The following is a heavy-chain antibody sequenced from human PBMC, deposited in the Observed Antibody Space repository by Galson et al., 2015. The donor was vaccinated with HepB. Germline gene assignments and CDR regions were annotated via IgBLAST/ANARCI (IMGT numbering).Heavy chain of an antibody. D-gene: IGHD4-23*01. Sequence: SLRLSCAASGFTFTSYGMHWVRQAPGKGLEWVAFIRFDGSNKNYADSVKGRFTISRDNSKDTLYLQMNSLRAEDTAVYYCAKDPDYGGKLGYYYGMGVWGQGTTVTVSS. J-gene: IGHJ6*02. CDR3: AKDPDYGGKLGYYYGMGV. CDR2: IRFDGSNK. CDR1: GFTFTSYG. V-gene: IGHV3-30*02.